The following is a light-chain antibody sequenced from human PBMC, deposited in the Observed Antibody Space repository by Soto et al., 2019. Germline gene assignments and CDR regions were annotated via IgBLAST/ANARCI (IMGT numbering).Light chain of an antibody. Sequence: QSVLTQPPSASVTPGPRVTISCSGSSFNIGSNTVNWDQQLPGTAPKLLMYSNHQRPSGVPDRFSGSKSGTSAPLAINGLQSEDEADYYCATLDDSLNALDVFRTATKVTAL. CDR3: ATLDDSLNALDV. J-gene: IGLJ1*01. CDR2: SNH. V-gene: IGLV1-44*01. CDR1: SFNIGSNT.